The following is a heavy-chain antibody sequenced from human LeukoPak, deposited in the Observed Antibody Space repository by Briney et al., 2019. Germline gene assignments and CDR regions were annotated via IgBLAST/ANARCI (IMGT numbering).Heavy chain of an antibody. Sequence: SETLPLTCTVSGGSISTYYWSWIRQPPGKGLEWIAYIDYRGSTTYNPSLRSRVTISVDTSRNQFSLKLSSVTAADTAVYYCAKSRSGYSYDHAAFEIWGQGTMVTVSS. V-gene: IGHV4-59*01. J-gene: IGHJ3*02. CDR1: GGSISTYY. CDR2: IDYRGST. D-gene: IGHD5-18*01. CDR3: AKSRSGYSYDHAAFEI.